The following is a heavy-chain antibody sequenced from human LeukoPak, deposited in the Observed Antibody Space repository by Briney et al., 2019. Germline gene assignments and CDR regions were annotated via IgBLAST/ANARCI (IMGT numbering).Heavy chain of an antibody. Sequence: TPSETLSLTCTVSGGSITMYYWTWIRQPPGKGLEWIGYVDHTGSTNFNPSLNGRVSISRDTTKNLFSLRLRSVTAADTAVYYCATQTSHSNPYYYYYYMDVWGKGTMVTISS. J-gene: IGHJ6*03. CDR3: ATQTSHSNPYYYYYYMDV. CDR1: GGSITMYY. CDR2: VDHTGST. D-gene: IGHD4-11*01. V-gene: IGHV4-59*01.